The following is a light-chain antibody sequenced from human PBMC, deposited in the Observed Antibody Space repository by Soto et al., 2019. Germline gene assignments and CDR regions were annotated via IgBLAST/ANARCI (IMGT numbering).Light chain of an antibody. J-gene: IGKJ2*01. Sequence: DVVMTQSPLSLSVTLGQPAAMSCKSSQSLVYKDGYTYLNWFQQRPGQSPRRLIYTVSNRDSGVPDRFSGSGTDTDFTLKISRVEAEDVGLYYCMQGTYWPYTFGQGTKLEI. V-gene: IGKV2-30*01. CDR3: MQGTYWPYT. CDR1: QSLVYKDGYTY. CDR2: TVS.